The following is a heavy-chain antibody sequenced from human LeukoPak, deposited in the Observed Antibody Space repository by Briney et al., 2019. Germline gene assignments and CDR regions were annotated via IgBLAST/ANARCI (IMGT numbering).Heavy chain of an antibody. CDR1: GYAFTSYG. V-gene: IGHV1-18*01. D-gene: IGHD5-12*01. J-gene: IGHJ4*02. CDR3: TSTGYSGHDPLHY. Sequence: ASVKVSCKASGYAFTSYGISWVRQAPGQGLEWMGWISAYNGNTKYAQTLQGRVTMTTDTSTSTAYMELRSLRSDDTAVYYCTSTGYSGHDPLHYWGRGTLVTVSS. CDR2: ISAYNGNT.